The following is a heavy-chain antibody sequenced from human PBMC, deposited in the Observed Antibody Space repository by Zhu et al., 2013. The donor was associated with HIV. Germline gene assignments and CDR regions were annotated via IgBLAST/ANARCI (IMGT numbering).Heavy chain of an antibody. CDR3: ARSRDKHQLLCPFDP. CDR1: GYTFSDHY. D-gene: IGHD6-13*01. CDR2: INPQTGAT. V-gene: IGHV1-2*02. Sequence: AELVQSGAEVRKPGASVKVSCKSSGYTFSDHYLHWVRQAPGQGLEWMGWINPQTGATNYAETFHGRVTFTRDTSVSSVYIETRSDDTATYFCARSRDKHQLLCPFDPWGQGTLVTVSS. J-gene: IGHJ5*02.